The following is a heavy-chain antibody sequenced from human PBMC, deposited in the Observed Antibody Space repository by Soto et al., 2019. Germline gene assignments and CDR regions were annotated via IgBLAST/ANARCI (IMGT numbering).Heavy chain of an antibody. CDR1: GYTFTSYG. D-gene: IGHD3-10*01. V-gene: IGHV1-18*01. Sequence: QVQLVQSGAEVKKPGASVKVSCKASGYTFTSYGISWVRQAPGQGLEWMGWISAYNGNTSYAQKLQGRVTMTTDTSTSTDYMELRSLRSDDTAVYYCARDLTLVRGAHGEFSYYYYYMDGWGKGTTVTVSS. CDR2: ISAYNGNT. J-gene: IGHJ6*03. CDR3: ARDLTLVRGAHGEFSYYYYYMDG.